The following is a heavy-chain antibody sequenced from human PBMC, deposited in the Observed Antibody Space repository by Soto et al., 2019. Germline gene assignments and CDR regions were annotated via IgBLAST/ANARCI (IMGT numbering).Heavy chain of an antibody. J-gene: IGHJ4*02. D-gene: IGHD4-17*01. CDR1: GCTFISYG. CDR3: ARSYGERDYFDY. CDR2: ISGSGGST. Sequence: PGVSLRVSWAAAGCTFISYGMSWVRPAPGKGLEWVSAISGSGGSTYYADSVKGRFTISRDTSKNQVVLTMTNMDPVDTATYYCARSYGERDYFDYWGQGTLVTVSS. V-gene: IGHV3-23*01.